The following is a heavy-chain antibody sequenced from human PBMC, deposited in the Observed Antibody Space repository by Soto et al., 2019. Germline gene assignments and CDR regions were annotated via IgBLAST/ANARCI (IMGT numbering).Heavy chain of an antibody. CDR2: IYYSGST. J-gene: IGHJ6*03. D-gene: IGHD5-12*01. CDR1: GGSISSSSYY. Sequence: QLQLQESGPGLVKPSETLSLTCTVSGGSISSSSYYWGWIRQPPGKGLEWIGSIYYSGSTYYNPSLKSRVTISVDTSKNQFSLKLSSVTAADTAVYYCARHVVIRYSGYDQTPPPYYMDVWGKGTTVTVSS. V-gene: IGHV4-39*01. CDR3: ARHVVIRYSGYDQTPPPYYMDV.